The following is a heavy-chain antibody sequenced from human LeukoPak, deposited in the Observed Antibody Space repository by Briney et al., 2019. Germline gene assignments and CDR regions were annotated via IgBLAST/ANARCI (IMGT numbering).Heavy chain of an antibody. V-gene: IGHV3-33*01. J-gene: IGHJ4*02. CDR1: GFTFSSYG. Sequence: PGRSLRLSCAASGFTFSSYGMHWVRQAPGKGLEWVAVIWYDGSNKYYADSVKGRFTISRDNSKNTLYVQMNNLRVEDTAVYYCARSYSGSYYMALDYWGQGTLVTVSS. D-gene: IGHD3-10*01. CDR3: ARSYSGSYYMALDY. CDR2: IWYDGSNK.